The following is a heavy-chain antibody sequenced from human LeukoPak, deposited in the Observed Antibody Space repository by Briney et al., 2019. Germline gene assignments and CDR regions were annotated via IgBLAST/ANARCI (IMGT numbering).Heavy chain of an antibody. CDR3: AKWGDYDVLTGYYDPDY. J-gene: IGHJ4*02. CDR2: ITGSGGST. CDR1: GFTFSSYG. Sequence: PGRSLRLSCAASGFTFSSYGMHWVRQAPGKGLEWVSAITGSGGSTYYADSVKGRFTISRDNSKNTLYLQMNSLRAEDTAVYYRAKWGDYDVLTGYYDPDYWGQGTLVTVSS. V-gene: IGHV3-23*01. D-gene: IGHD3-9*01.